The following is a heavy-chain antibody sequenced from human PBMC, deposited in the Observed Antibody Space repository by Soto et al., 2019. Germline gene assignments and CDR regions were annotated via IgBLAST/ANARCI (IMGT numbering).Heavy chain of an antibody. V-gene: IGHV4-30-2*01. Sequence: SETLSLTCAVSGGSISRGGYSWSWIRQPPGKGLEWIGYIYHSGSTYYNPSLKSRVTISVDRSKNQFSLKLSSVTAADTAVYYCASRPIYSDNYLYYFDYWGQGTLVTVSS. CDR3: ASRPIYSDNYLYYFDY. CDR1: GGSISRGGYS. CDR2: IYHSGST. D-gene: IGHD1-26*01. J-gene: IGHJ4*02.